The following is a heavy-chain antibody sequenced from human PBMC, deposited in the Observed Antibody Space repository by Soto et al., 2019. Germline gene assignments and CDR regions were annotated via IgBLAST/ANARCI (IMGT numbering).Heavy chain of an antibody. CDR3: SRGLEPSKGGNS. J-gene: IGHJ4*02. CDR1: GASFSGYY. D-gene: IGHD3-16*01. Sequence: LSLTCAVYGASFSGYYCSWIRQAPGKGLEWIGEIHPSGSTYYNPSLTSRVTMSLDTSKNQFSLRLSSVTAADTAMYYCSRGLEPSKGGNSWAQGLLLTLSS. V-gene: IGHV4-34*01. CDR2: IHPSGST.